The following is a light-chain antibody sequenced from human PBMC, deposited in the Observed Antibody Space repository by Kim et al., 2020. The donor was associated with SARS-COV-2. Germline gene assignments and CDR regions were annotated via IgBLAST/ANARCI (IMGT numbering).Light chain of an antibody. V-gene: IGKV2-28*01. CDR2: LGS. J-gene: IGKJ4*01. Sequence: DIVMTQSPLSLPVTPGEPASISCRSSQNLLHRNGYNYLDWYVQKPGQSPQLLIYLGSNRASGVPDRFTGSGSGTDFTLKSSRVEVEDVGIYYCMQALQTPLAFGGGTKVDIK. CDR3: MQALQTPLA. CDR1: QNLLHRNGYNY.